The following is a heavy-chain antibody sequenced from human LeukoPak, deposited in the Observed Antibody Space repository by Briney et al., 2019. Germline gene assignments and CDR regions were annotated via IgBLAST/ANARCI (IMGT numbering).Heavy chain of an antibody. D-gene: IGHD3-3*01. CDR1: GGTFSTYA. J-gene: IGHJ4*02. CDR2: IIPVLGVA. CDR3: ATGIGTLRSGYYHDY. V-gene: IGHV1-69*04. Sequence: ASVKVPCKASGGTFSTYAISWVRQAPGQGLEWMGRIIPVLGVANYAQKFQGRVTISADKSTSTAYMEVSSLRSEDKAVYYCATGIGTLRSGYYHDYWGQGTLVTVSS.